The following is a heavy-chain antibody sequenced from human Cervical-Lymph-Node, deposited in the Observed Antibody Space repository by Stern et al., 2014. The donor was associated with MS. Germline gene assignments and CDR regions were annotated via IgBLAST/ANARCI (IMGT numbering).Heavy chain of an antibody. J-gene: IGHJ4*02. CDR1: GFTFGDHA. CDR2: IRWDGGAT. CDR3: VKDVDSSIAVSFDY. D-gene: IGHD6-19*01. V-gene: IGHV3-9*01. Sequence: VQLVESGGGLVQPGGSLRLSCAASGFTFGDHAMQWVRQSPAKGLGWGASIRWDGGATAYSASVRGRFTISRDNAKNSLFLQMSSLRPEDTALYYCVKDVDSSIAVSFDYWGQGTQVTVSP.